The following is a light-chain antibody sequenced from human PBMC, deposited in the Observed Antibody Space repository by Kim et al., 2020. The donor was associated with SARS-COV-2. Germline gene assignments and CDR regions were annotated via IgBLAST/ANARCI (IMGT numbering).Light chain of an antibody. CDR2: GNS. Sequence: QRVTISCTGSSSNIGAGYDVHWYQQLPGTAPKLLIYGNSNRPSGVPDRFSGSKSGTSASLAITGLQAEDEADYYCQSYDSSLSGSVFGGGTK. V-gene: IGLV1-40*01. CDR1: SSNIGAGYD. J-gene: IGLJ3*02. CDR3: QSYDSSLSGSV.